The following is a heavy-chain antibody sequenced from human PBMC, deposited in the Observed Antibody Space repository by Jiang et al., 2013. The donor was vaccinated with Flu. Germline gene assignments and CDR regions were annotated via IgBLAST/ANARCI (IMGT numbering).Heavy chain of an antibody. CDR2: IYYSGTT. J-gene: IGHJ4*02. V-gene: IGHV4-59*01. Sequence: PGLVKPSETLSLTCTVSGGSISSYYWSWIRQPPGKGLEWIGFIYYSGTTDYNPSLKSRVTIVVDTSKNQLSLQLSSVTAADTAVYYCARMGQYYDSSGYSFDYWGQGTLVTVSS. CDR3: ARMGQYYDSSGYSFDY. D-gene: IGHD3-22*01. CDR1: GGSISSYY.